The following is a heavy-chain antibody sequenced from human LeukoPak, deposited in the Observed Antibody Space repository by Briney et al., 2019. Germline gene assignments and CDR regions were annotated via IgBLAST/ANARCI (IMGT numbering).Heavy chain of an antibody. CDR1: GGTFSSYA. D-gene: IGHD3-22*01. CDR3: AGTYYYDSSGYYQFDY. V-gene: IGHV1-69*13. J-gene: IGHJ4*02. Sequence: SVKVSCKASGGTFSSYAISWVRQAPGQGLEWMGGIIPIFGTANYAQKFQGRVTISADESTSTAYMELSSLRSEDTAVYYCAGTYYYDSSGYYQFDYWGQGTLVTVSS. CDR2: IIPIFGTA.